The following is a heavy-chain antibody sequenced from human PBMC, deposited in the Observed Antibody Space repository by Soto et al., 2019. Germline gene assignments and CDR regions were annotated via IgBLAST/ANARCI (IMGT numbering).Heavy chain of an antibody. CDR1: GYSSTSHS. Sequence: PGGALQNSFQGSGYSSTSHSNSCMRHTPGKGLEWMGIIYPGDSDTIYSRSFQGQVTISADKSITTAYLLCSSLKASDTAIYYCARSGLHGLHDFDYWGQGTPVLVSS. J-gene: IGHJ4*02. V-gene: IGHV5-51*01. CDR3: ARSGLHGLHDFDY. D-gene: IGHD2-15*01. CDR2: IYPGDSDT.